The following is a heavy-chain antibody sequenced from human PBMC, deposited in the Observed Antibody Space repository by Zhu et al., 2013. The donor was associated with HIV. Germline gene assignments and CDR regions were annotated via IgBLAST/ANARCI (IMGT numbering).Heavy chain of an antibody. Sequence: QVQLVQSGAEVKKPGSSVKVSCKASGGTFSSYAISWVRQAPGQGLEWMGGIIPIFGTANYAQKFQGRVTITADESTSTAYMEPSSLRSEDTAVYYCARDLIAAAGTGWFDPWGQGTLVTVSS. J-gene: IGHJ5*02. CDR3: ARDLIAAAGTGWFDP. CDR1: GGTFSSYA. D-gene: IGHD6-13*01. V-gene: IGHV1-69*01. CDR2: IIPIFGTA.